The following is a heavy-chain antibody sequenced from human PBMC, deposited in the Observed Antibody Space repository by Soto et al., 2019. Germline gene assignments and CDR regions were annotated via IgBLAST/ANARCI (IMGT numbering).Heavy chain of an antibody. CDR3: ASSFGDPVAGTRDFDY. CDR2: IIPIFGTA. D-gene: IGHD6-19*01. CDR1: GGTFSSYA. J-gene: IGHJ4*02. V-gene: IGHV1-69*13. Sequence: SVKVSGKASGGTFSSYAISWVRQAPGQGLGWMGGIIPIFGTANYAQKFQGRVTITADESTSTAYMELSSLRSEDPAVYYCASSFGDPVAGTRDFDYWGQGTLVTACS.